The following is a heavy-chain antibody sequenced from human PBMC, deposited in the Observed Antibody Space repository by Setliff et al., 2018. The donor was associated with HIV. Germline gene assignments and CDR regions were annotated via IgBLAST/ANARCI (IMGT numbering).Heavy chain of an antibody. CDR2: IIPIFGST. D-gene: IGHD3-22*01. J-gene: IGHJ4*02. V-gene: IGHV1-69*13. CDR1: GGAFSNYA. CDR3: ARDNYYDSSGAIGY. Sequence: GASVKVSCKASGGAFSNYAISWVRQAPGQGLEWMGGIIPIFGSTKYAQKFQGRVTITADASTSTSYMELSSLRSDDTAVYYCARDNYYDSSGAIGYWGQGTLVTVSS.